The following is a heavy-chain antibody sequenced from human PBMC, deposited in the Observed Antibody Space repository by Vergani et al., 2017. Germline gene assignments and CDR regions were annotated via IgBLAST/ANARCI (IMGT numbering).Heavy chain of an antibody. CDR3: ASYSSSWHYDAFDI. Sequence: EVQLVQSGAEVKKPGESLKISCKGSGYSFTSYWNGWVRQMPGKGLEWIGLIYHGYSDTRYSPSFQGQVTISADKSISTAYLQWSSLKASDTAMYYCASYSSSWHYDAFDIWGQGTMVTVSS. D-gene: IGHD6-13*01. J-gene: IGHJ3*02. V-gene: IGHV5-51*01. CDR2: IYHGYSDT. CDR1: GYSFTSYW.